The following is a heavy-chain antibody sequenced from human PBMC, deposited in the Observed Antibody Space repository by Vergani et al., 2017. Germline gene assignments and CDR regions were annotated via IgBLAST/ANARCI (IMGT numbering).Heavy chain of an antibody. CDR2: IIPILGTA. V-gene: IGHV1-69*12. J-gene: IGHJ3*02. Sequence: QVQLVQSGAEVKKPGSSVKVSCKASGCTFSSYAISWVRQAPGQGLEWMGGIIPILGTANYAQKFQGRVTITADESTSTAYMELSSLRSEDTAVYYCAIGVCSGTSCYVAGISAFDIWGEGTMVTVSS. CDR1: GCTFSSYA. CDR3: AIGVCSGTSCYVAGISAFDI. D-gene: IGHD2-2*01.